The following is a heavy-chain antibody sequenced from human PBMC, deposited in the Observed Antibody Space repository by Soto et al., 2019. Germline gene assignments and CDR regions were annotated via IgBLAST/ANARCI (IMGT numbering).Heavy chain of an antibody. V-gene: IGHV3-33*01. CDR1: GFTFSSYG. CDR3: ARPRKYSSGWHFDY. J-gene: IGHJ4*02. Sequence: QVQLVESGGGVVQPGRSLRLSCAASGFTFSSYGMHWVRQAPGKGLEWVAVIWYDGSNKYYADSVKGRFTISRDNSKNTLYLQMNSLRAEDTAVYYCARPRKYSSGWHFDYWGQGTLVTVSS. D-gene: IGHD6-19*01. CDR2: IWYDGSNK.